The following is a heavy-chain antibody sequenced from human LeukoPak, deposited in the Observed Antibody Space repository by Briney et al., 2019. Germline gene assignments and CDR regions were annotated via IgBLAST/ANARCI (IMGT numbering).Heavy chain of an antibody. D-gene: IGHD3-22*01. CDR3: TKDRHDSSGYYGMSAFDI. CDR1: GFTFSNYG. Sequence: GRSLRLSFAASGFTFSNYGMRCVRQAPGKGLEWVSSISYNGGSTDYADSVHGRLTISRDNSKNTLYLQMNNLRAEETAVYYCTKDRHDSSGYYGMSAFDIWGQGTMVTVSS. J-gene: IGHJ3*02. V-gene: IGHV3-23*01. CDR2: ISYNGGST.